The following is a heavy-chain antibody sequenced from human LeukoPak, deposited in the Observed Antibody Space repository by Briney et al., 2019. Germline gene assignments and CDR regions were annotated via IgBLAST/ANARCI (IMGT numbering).Heavy chain of an antibody. CDR2: IYYSGSS. D-gene: IGHD5-24*01. CDR3: ARNRDGYNSFDY. CDR1: GGSINNGGYY. V-gene: IGHV4-31*03. J-gene: IGHJ4*02. Sequence: SETLSLTCTVSGGSINNGGYYWSWIRQHPGKGLEWIGYIYYSGSSYYSPSLRSRVTISVDTSKNHFSLKLSSVTAADTAVYYCARNRDGYNSFDYWGQGTLVTVSS.